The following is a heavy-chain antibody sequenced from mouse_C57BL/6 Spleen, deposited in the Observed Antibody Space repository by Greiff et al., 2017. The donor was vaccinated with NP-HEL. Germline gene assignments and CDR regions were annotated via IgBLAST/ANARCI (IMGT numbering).Heavy chain of an antibody. V-gene: IGHV5-17*01. CDR3: ARTYDGPFAY. CDR2: ISSGSSTI. J-gene: IGHJ3*01. D-gene: IGHD2-3*01. Sequence: DVMLVESGGGLVKPGGSLKLSCAASGFTFSDYGMHWVRQAPEKGLEWVAYISSGSSTIYYADTVKGRFTISRDNAKNTLFLQMTSLRSEDTAMYYCARTYDGPFAYWGQGTLVTVSA. CDR1: GFTFSDYG.